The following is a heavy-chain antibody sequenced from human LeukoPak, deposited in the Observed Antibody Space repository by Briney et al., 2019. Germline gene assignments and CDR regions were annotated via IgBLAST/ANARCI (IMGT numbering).Heavy chain of an antibody. J-gene: IGHJ4*02. CDR3: ARAQQLIFDY. D-gene: IGHD6-13*01. CDR2: IYYSGST. Sequence: GSLRLSCAASGFIFSSYGMRWIRQPPGKGLEWIGYIYYSGSTNYNPSLKSRVTISVDTSKNQFSLKLSSVTAADTAVYYCARAQQLIFDYWGQGTLVTVSS. CDR1: GFIFSSYG. V-gene: IGHV4-59*01.